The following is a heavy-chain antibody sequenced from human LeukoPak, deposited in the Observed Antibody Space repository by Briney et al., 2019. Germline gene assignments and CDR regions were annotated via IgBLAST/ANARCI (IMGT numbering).Heavy chain of an antibody. CDR3: ARDGASTYGGNDY. CDR1: GFTFSGYW. V-gene: IGHV3-74*01. D-gene: IGHD4-23*01. CDR2: LNSDGTTI. J-gene: IGHJ4*02. Sequence: GGSLRLSCVASGFTFSGYWMHWVRQAPGMGLVWVSRLNSDGTTINYADSVKGRFTISRDNSKNTLYLRMNSLRAEDTAVYYCARDGASTYGGNDYWGQGTLVTVSS.